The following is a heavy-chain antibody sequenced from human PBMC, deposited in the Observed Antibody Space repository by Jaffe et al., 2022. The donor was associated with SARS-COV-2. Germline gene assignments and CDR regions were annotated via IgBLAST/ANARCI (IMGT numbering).Heavy chain of an antibody. CDR3: AKDPSGSQTSMDI. CDR2: ISWNSGSI. D-gene: IGHD1-26*01. J-gene: IGHJ3*02. CDR1: GFTFDDYA. V-gene: IGHV3-9*01. Sequence: EVQLVESGGGLVQPGRSLRLSCAASGFTFDDYAMHWVRQAPGKGLEWVSGISWNSGSIGYADSVKGRFTISRDNAKNSLYLQMNSLRAEDTALYYCAKDPSGSQTSMDIWGQGTMVTVSS.